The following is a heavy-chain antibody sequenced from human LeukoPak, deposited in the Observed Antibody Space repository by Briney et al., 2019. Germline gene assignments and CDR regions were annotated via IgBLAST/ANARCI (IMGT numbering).Heavy chain of an antibody. CDR1: GFTFSSYA. J-gene: IGHJ4*02. V-gene: IGHV3-30-3*01. Sequence: GGSLRLSCAASGFTFSSYAMLWVRQAPGKGLEWVAVISYDGNNKYFADSVKGRFTISRDNSKNTLYLQMNSLRAEDTAVFYCARPYSSGWYGDFDYWGQGTLVTVSS. CDR2: ISYDGNNK. CDR3: ARPYSSGWYGDFDY. D-gene: IGHD6-19*01.